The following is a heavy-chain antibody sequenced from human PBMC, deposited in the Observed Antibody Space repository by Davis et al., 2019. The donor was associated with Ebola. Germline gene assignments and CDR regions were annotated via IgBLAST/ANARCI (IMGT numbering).Heavy chain of an antibody. CDR1: GYTFTNYA. CDR2: ISAYKGKT. D-gene: IGHD4-23*01. Sequence: ASVKVSCKASGYTFTNYAVNWVRQAPGQGLEWMGWISAYKGKTNYAQKVQGRVTMTTDTSTSTAYMELRSLRSDDTAVYYCARWAVITPTAWDYWGQGTLVTVSS. J-gene: IGHJ4*02. V-gene: IGHV1-18*01. CDR3: ARWAVITPTAWDY.